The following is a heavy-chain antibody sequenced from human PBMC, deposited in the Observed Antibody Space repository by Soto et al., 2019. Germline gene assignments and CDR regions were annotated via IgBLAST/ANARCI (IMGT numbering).Heavy chain of an antibody. CDR1: GFTFSVFG. V-gene: IGHV3-30*18. CDR3: AKTITTIGVSSTCRGALLDN. Sequence: QVQLVESGGGVVQPGRSLRLSCAASGFTFSVFGMHWVRQAPGKGLEWVAVISNDGNSEHYADSVKGRFTISRDNSKNTFYLQINSLSVEDTAVYYCAKTITTIGVSSTCRGALLDNWGQGILVSVSS. CDR2: ISNDGNSE. D-gene: IGHD3-3*01. J-gene: IGHJ4*02.